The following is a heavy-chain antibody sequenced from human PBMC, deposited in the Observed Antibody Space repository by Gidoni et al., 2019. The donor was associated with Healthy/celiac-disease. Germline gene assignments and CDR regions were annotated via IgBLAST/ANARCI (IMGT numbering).Heavy chain of an antibody. CDR2: ISSSSSTI. J-gene: IGHJ6*02. CDR1: GFTFSRYS. CDR3: AREYCTNGVCLHYYYYYGMDV. Sequence: EVQLVESGGGLVQPGGSLRLSCAASGFTFSRYSMNWVRQAPGKGLEWVSYISSSSSTIYYADSVKGRFTISRDNAKNSLYLQMNSLRAEDTAVYYCAREYCTNGVCLHYYYYYGMDVWGQGTTVTVSS. V-gene: IGHV3-48*01. D-gene: IGHD2-8*01.